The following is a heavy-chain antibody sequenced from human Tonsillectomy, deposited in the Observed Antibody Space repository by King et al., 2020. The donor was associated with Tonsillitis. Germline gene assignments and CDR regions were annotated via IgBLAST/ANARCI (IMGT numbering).Heavy chain of an antibody. CDR3: AKAMQIVVDDFDY. J-gene: IGHJ4*02. Sequence: EVQLVESGGGLVQPGGSLRLSCAASGFTFSSYAMSWVRQAPGKGLEWVSAISGPGGTTYYAASVKGRFTISRDKSKNTLYLQMNSLRAEDTAIYYCAKAMQIVVDDFDYWGQGTLVTVSS. V-gene: IGHV3-23*04. CDR2: ISGPGGTT. D-gene: IGHD3-22*01. CDR1: GFTFSSYA.